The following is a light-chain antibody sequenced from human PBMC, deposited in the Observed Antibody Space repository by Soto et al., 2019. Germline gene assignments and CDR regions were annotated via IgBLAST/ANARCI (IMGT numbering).Light chain of an antibody. CDR1: SGSIASNY. CDR2: EDN. J-gene: IGLJ2*01. Sequence: NFMLTQPHSVSESPGKTVTISCTGSSGSIASNYVQWYQQRPGSAPTTVIYEDNQRPSGVPDRFSGSIDSSSNSASLTISGLKTEDEADYYCQSYDSSSVVFGGGTKQTVL. V-gene: IGLV6-57*02. CDR3: QSYDSSSVV.